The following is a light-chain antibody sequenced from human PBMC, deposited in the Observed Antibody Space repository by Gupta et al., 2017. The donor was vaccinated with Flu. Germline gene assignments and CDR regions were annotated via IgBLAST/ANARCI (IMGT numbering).Light chain of an antibody. Sequence: QPALTQPRSVSGSPGQSVTTSCTGTNSDVGGYNYVSWYQQHPGKAPKLMIYDVSKRPSGVPDRFSRSKSGNTASLTISGLQAEDGADYYCCSYVGSWVFGGGTKLTVL. J-gene: IGLJ3*02. CDR3: CSYVGSWV. V-gene: IGLV2-11*01. CDR2: DVS. CDR1: NSDVGGYNY.